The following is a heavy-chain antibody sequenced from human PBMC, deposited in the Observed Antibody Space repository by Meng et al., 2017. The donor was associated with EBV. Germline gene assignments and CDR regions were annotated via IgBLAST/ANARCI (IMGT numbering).Heavy chain of an antibody. J-gene: IGHJ4*02. CDR2: IRSKAKSYAT. CDR1: GFPFSGSV. CDR3: TRMSSPLDY. V-gene: IGHV3-73*02. D-gene: IGHD2-2*01. Sequence: VQVVGSGGGLVLPGGPRKLPCPASGFPFSGSVLHGVRPASGKGLEWVGRIRSKAKSYATAYAASVKGRFTISRDDSKNTAYLQMNSLKTEDTAVYYCTRMSSPLDYWGQGTLVTVSS.